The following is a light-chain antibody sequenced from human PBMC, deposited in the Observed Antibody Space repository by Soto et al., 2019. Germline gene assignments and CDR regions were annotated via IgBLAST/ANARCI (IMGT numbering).Light chain of an antibody. CDR1: QTISNW. J-gene: IGKJ1*01. CDR3: RQYDSEST. Sequence: DIQMTQSPSTLSASIGDRVTITCRASQTISNWLAWYQQNPGKAPKVLIHDASRLESGVPSRFSGSGSGTEFTLTINNLQPDDFAIYYCRQYDSESTFGQGTKVDIK. V-gene: IGKV1-5*01. CDR2: DAS.